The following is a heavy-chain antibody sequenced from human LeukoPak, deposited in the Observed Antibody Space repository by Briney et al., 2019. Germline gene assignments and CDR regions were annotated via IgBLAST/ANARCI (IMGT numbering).Heavy chain of an antibody. J-gene: IGHJ6*03. CDR3: ARSIVGAFQPDYYMDV. V-gene: IGHV4-34*01. CDR2: INHSGST. Sequence: PSETLSLTCAVYGGSFSGYYWSWIRQPPGKGLEWIGEINHSGSTNYNPSLKSRVTISVDTSKNQFSLKLSSVTAADTAVYYCARSIVGAFQPDYYMDVWGKGTTVTISS. CDR1: GGSFSGYY. D-gene: IGHD1-26*01.